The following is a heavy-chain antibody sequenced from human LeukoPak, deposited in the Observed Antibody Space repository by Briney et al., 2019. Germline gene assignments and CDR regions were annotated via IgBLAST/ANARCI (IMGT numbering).Heavy chain of an antibody. V-gene: IGHV3-15*07. D-gene: IGHD5-18*01. CDR2: IRPKSNGGTA. CDR3: TTFWNTAMISVDY. Sequence: GGSLRLSCAASGFTFSSYAMNWVRQAPGKGPEWVGRIRPKSNGGTADYAAPVKGRFTISRDDSQNTLYLQTNSLKTEDTAVYYCTTFWNTAMISVDYWGQGTLVTVSS. CDR1: GFTFSSYA. J-gene: IGHJ4*02.